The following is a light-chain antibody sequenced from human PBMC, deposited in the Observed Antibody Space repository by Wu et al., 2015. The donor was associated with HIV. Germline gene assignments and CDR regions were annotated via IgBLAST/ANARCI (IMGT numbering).Light chain of an antibody. J-gene: IGKJ1*01. Sequence: EIVLTQSPGTLSLSPGERATLSCRASQSVGAYLAWYQQKPGQAPRHLIYAASSRATGIPERFSGSGSATDFTLTISRLEPEDFAVYYCQQYDGSPRTFGQGTKVE. CDR3: QQYDGSPRT. CDR1: QSVGAY. CDR2: AAS. V-gene: IGKV3-20*01.